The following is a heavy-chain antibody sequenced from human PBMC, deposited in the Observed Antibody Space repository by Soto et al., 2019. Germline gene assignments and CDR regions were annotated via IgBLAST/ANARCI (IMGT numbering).Heavy chain of an antibody. D-gene: IGHD6-19*01. V-gene: IGHV1-69*02. CDR2: IIPILGIA. Sequence: QVQLVQSGAEVKKPGSSVKVSCKASGGTFSSYTISWVRQAPGQGLEWMGRIIPILGIANYAQKFQGRVTITADKSTSTASMELSSLRSEDTAVYYCAGARGTGYSSGWYTYYFDYWGQGTLVTVSS. J-gene: IGHJ4*02. CDR3: AGARGTGYSSGWYTYYFDY. CDR1: GGTFSSYT.